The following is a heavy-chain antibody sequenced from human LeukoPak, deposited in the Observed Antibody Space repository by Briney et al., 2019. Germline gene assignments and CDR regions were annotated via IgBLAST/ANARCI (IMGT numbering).Heavy chain of an antibody. CDR2: IYYSGST. V-gene: IGHV4-39*07. Sequence: SETLSLTCTVSGGSISSSSYYWGWIRQPPGKGLEWIGSIYYSGSTYYNPSLKSRVTISVDTSKNQFSLKLSSVTAADTAVYYCARVVEADYYYYYMDVWGKGTTVTVSS. J-gene: IGHJ6*03. D-gene: IGHD3-10*01. CDR3: ARVVEADYYYYYMDV. CDR1: GGSISSSSYY.